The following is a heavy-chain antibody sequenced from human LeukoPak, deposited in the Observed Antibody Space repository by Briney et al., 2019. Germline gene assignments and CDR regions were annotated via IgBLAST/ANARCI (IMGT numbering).Heavy chain of an antibody. CDR2: ISGSGSTI. CDR3: AKVNLIAVAGHFDY. J-gene: IGHJ4*02. V-gene: IGHV3-11*01. D-gene: IGHD6-19*01. CDR1: GFTFGDYS. Sequence: GGSLRLSCAASGFTFGDYSMTWIRQAPGKGLEWVSYISGSGSTIYYADSVKGRFTISRDNAKNSLYLQMNSLRAEDTAVYYCAKVNLIAVAGHFDYWGQGTLVTVSS.